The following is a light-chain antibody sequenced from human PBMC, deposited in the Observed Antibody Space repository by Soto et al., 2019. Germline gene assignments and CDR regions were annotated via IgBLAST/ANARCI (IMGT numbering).Light chain of an antibody. V-gene: IGKV3-15*01. CDR2: GAS. J-gene: IGKJ1*01. Sequence: EIVMTQSPATLSVSPGERVTLSCRASQSVSNNLAWYQQKPGQAPRLLIYGASTRATGIPARFSGSGSGTEFTLTISSLQSEDFAVYYCQHYNNWPPWTFGQGIKVEIK. CDR1: QSVSNN. CDR3: QHYNNWPPWT.